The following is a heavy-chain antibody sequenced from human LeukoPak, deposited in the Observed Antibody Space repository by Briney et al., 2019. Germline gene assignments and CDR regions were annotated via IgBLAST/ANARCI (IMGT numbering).Heavy chain of an antibody. J-gene: IGHJ6*02. D-gene: IGHD2-8*01. V-gene: IGHV3-33*01. CDR2: IWFDKNQ. CDR1: GFILNDYG. Sequence: GRSLRLSCAASGFILNDYGMHWVRQAPGKGLEWVADIWFDKNQHFADSVKGRFAISRDNSKNTVYLQINSLRAEDTAVYYCARDRHCVNGVCHSPPGMDVWGQGTTITVSS. CDR3: ARDRHCVNGVCHSPPGMDV.